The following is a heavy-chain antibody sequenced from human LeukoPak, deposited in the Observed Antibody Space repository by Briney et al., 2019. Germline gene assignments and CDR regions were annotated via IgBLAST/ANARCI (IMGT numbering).Heavy chain of an antibody. CDR1: GGSITSSY. CDR2: VYYSGT. J-gene: IGHJ4*02. D-gene: IGHD1-26*01. CDR3: ARSGSYSTGHFDS. Sequence: KPSETLSLTCTVSGGSITSSYWTWIRQSPGKGLEWIGYVYYSGTNYNPSLKSRVTISLDTSKNQFSLNLSSVTAADTAIYYCARSGSYSTGHFDSWGQGTLVSVSS. V-gene: IGHV4-59*01.